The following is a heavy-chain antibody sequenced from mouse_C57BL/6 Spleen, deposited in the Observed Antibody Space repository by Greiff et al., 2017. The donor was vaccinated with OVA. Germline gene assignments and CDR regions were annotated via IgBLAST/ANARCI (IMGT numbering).Heavy chain of an antibody. CDR2: INPSSGYT. J-gene: IGHJ3*01. V-gene: IGHV1-7*01. CDR1: GYTFTSYW. D-gene: IGHD1-1*01. Sequence: QVQLQQSGAELAKPGASVKLSCKASGYTFTSYWMHWVKQRPGQGLEWIGYINPSSGYTKYNQKFKDKATLTADKSSSTAYMQLSSLTYRDSAVYYCAKGYYGSSYGFAYWGQGTLVTVSA. CDR3: AKGYYGSSYGFAY.